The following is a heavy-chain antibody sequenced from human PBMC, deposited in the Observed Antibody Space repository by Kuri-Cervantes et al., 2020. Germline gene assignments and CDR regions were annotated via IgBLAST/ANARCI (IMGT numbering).Heavy chain of an antibody. V-gene: IGHV3-15*01. D-gene: IGHD3-9*01. J-gene: IGHJ6*02. CDR2: IKSKTDGGTT. Sequence: GESLKISCAASGFTFSNAWMSWVRQVPGKGLERVGRIKSKTDGGTTDYAAPVKGRFTISRDDSKNTLYLQMNSLKTEDTAVYYCTTRGVLRYFDWLLTYYYGMDVWGQGTTVTVSS. CDR1: GFTFSNAW. CDR3: TTRGVLRYFDWLLTYYYGMDV.